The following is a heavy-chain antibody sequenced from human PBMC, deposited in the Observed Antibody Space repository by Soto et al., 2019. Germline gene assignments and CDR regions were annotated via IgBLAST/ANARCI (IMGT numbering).Heavy chain of an antibody. CDR3: AKATATGGGAFDI. CDR1: GFTFYTYA. D-gene: IGHD2-8*02. Sequence: GGSLRLSCAASGFTFYTYAMTWVRQAPGQGLEWVSAISDSGGSTHYPDSVKGRFTISRDNSKNTVFLQMNSLTAGDTAVYYCAKATATGGGAFDICGQGTMVTVSS. V-gene: IGHV3-23*01. J-gene: IGHJ3*02. CDR2: ISDSGGST.